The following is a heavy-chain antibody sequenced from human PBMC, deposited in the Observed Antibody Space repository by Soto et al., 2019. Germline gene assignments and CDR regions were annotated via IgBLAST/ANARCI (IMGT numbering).Heavy chain of an antibody. V-gene: IGHV4-34*01. D-gene: IGHD2-8*01. Sequence: SETLSLTCAVYGGSFSGYYWSWIRQPPGKGLEWIGEINHSGSTNYNPSLKSRVTISVDTSKNQFSLKLSSVTAADTAVYYCASSMVYAIYYYGMDVWGQGTTVTVSS. CDR3: ASSMVYAIYYYGMDV. J-gene: IGHJ6*02. CDR2: INHSGST. CDR1: GGSFSGYY.